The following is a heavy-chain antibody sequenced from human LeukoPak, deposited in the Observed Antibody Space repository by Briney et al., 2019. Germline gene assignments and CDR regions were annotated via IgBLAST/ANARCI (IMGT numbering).Heavy chain of an antibody. CDR2: IYYSGST. V-gene: IGHV4-39*07. Sequence: PSETLSLTCTVSGGSISSSSYYWGWIRQPPGKGLEWIGSIYYSGSTYYNPSLKSRVTISVDTSKNQFSLKLSSVTAADTAVYYCARVTTMVRGHYIWFDPWGQGTLVTVSS. CDR3: ARVTTMVRGHYIWFDP. CDR1: GGSISSSSYY. D-gene: IGHD3-10*01. J-gene: IGHJ5*02.